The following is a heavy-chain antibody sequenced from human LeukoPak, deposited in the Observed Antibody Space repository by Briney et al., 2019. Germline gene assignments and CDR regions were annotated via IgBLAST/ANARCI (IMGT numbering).Heavy chain of an antibody. V-gene: IGHV3-20*01. J-gene: IGHJ4*02. CDR3: ARVRYDSSGYRIMYYFDY. CDR2: INWNGGST. CDR1: GFTFSSYA. D-gene: IGHD3-22*01. Sequence: GGSLRLSCAASGFTFSSYAMSWVRQAPGKGLEWVSDINWNGGSTGYADSVKGRFTISRDNAKNSLYLQMNSLRAEDTALYHCARVRYDSSGYRIMYYFDYWGQGTLVTVSS.